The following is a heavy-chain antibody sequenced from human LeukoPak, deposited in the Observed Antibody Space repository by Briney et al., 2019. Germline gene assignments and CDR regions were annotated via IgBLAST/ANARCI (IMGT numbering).Heavy chain of an antibody. V-gene: IGHV1-2*02. J-gene: IGHJ3*02. CDR1: GYTFTGYY. Sequence: ASVKVSCKASGYTFTGYYMHWLRQAPGRGLEWMGWINPNNGDTNYAQRFQGRVTMTRDTSISTAYMELSRLRSDDTAVYYCARAMPGHADAFDIWGQGTMVTVSS. CDR3: ARAMPGHADAFDI. D-gene: IGHD2-2*01. CDR2: INPNNGDT.